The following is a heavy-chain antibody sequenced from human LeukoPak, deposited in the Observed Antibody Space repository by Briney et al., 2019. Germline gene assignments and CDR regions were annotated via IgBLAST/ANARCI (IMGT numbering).Heavy chain of an antibody. CDR1: GGSISRSSYY. CDR3: ARGLGELYY. J-gene: IGHJ4*02. CDR2: IYYSGST. D-gene: IGHD3-16*01. V-gene: IGHV4-39*07. Sequence: SETLSLTCTVSGGSISRSSYYWGWIRQPPGKGLEWIGSIYYSGSTYYNPSHKSRVTISVDKSKNQFSLKLSSVTAADTAVYYCARGLGELYYWGQGTLVTVSS.